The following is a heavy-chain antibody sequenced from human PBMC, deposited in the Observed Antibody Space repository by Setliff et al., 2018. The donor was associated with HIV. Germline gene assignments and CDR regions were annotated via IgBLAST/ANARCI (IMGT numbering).Heavy chain of an antibody. CDR1: GVYRDQYS. V-gene: IGHV4-34*01. J-gene: IGHJ4*02. Sequence: SETLSLTCAVYGVYGVYRDQYSWSWIRQPPGQGLEWIGEINHSGSTNYNPSLKSRVTISVDTSKNQFSLKLSSVTAADTAVYYCARAVVAYHNWGQGTLVTVSS. CDR2: INHSGST. CDR3: ARAVVAYHN. D-gene: IGHD2-2*01.